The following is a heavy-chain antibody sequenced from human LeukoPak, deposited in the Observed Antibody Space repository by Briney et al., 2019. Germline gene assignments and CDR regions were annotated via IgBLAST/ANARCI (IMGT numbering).Heavy chain of an antibody. V-gene: IGHV3-30*02. CDR1: GFTFSSYG. CDR3: AKDYKQLRRYTGDAFDI. CDR2: IRYDGSNK. J-gene: IGHJ3*02. Sequence: GGSLRLSCAASGFTFSSYGMHWVRQAPGKGLGWVAFIRYDGSNKYYADSVKGRFTISRDNSKNTLYLQMNSLRAEDTAVYYCAKDYKQLRRYTGDAFDIWGQGTMVTVSS. D-gene: IGHD6-6*01.